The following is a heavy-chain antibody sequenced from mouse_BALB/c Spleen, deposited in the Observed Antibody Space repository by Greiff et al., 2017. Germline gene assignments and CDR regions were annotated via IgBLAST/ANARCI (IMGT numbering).Heavy chain of an antibody. Sequence: EVQLQQSGAELVRPGALVKLSCKASGFNIKDYYMHWVKQRPEQGLEWIGWIDPENGNTIYDPKFQGKASITADTSSNTAYLQLSSLTSEDTAVYYCAREYYGYGGTFDVWGAGTTVTVSS. V-gene: IGHV14-1*02. CDR3: AREYYGYGGTFDV. CDR2: IDPENGNT. CDR1: GFNIKDYY. J-gene: IGHJ1*01. D-gene: IGHD2-2*01.